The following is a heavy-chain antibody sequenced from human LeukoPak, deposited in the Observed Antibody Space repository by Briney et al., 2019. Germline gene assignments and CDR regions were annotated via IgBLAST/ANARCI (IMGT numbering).Heavy chain of an antibody. CDR2: INTYNGNT. J-gene: IGHJ2*01. Sequence: ASVTVSCMAPVYTFTNYGLSWVRQAPGQGLEWVGWINTYNGNTNYAQKFQGRVTMTTDTSTSTAYMELSSRRFDDTAVYYCARGVGAGSWYFDFWGRGTLVIVSP. V-gene: IGHV1-18*01. CDR3: ARGVGAGSWYFDF. CDR1: VYTFTNYG. D-gene: IGHD1-26*01.